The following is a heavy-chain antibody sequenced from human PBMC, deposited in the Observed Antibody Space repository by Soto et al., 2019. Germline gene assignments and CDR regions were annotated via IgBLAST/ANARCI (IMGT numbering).Heavy chain of an antibody. J-gene: IGHJ6*03. CDR1: GGSISSSSYY. CDR3: ARQTAVAPTRYYYYYMDV. D-gene: IGHD6-19*01. V-gene: IGHV4-39*01. CDR2: IYYSGST. Sequence: SETLSLTCTVSGGSISSSSYYWGWIRQPPGKGLEWIGSIYYSGSTYYNPSLKSRVTISVDTSKNQFSLKLSSVTAADTAVYYCARQTAVAPTRYYYYYMDVWGKGTTVTVSS.